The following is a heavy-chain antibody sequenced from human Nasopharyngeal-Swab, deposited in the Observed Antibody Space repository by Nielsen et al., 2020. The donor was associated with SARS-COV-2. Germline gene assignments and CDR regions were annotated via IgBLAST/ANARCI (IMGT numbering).Heavy chain of an antibody. D-gene: IGHD5-12*01. V-gene: IGHV1-58*01. Sequence: SVKVSCKASGFTFTSSAVQWVRQARGQRLEWIGWIVVGSGNTNYAQKFQERVTITRDMSTSTAYMELSSLRSEDTAVYYCAADQIVGGRDGYEIFSYYGMDVWGQGTTVTVS. CDR2: IVVGSGNT. CDR3: AADQIVGGRDGYEIFSYYGMDV. J-gene: IGHJ6*02. CDR1: GFTFTSSA.